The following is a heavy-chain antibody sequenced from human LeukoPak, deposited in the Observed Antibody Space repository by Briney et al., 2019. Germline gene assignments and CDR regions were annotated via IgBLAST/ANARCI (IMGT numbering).Heavy chain of an antibody. V-gene: IGHV3-23*01. J-gene: IGHJ3*01. Sequence: GGSLRLSCAASGFTFSSYAMSWVRQAPGKGLEWVSAISGSGGSTYYADSVKGRFTISRDNARNSLFLQMNSLRAEDTAVYYCARYSSGWYFNAFDVWGQGTMVTVSS. CDR2: ISGSGGST. D-gene: IGHD6-19*01. CDR3: ARYSSGWYFNAFDV. CDR1: GFTFSSYA.